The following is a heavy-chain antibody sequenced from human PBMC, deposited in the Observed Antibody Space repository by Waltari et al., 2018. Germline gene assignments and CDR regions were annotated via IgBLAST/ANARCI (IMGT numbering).Heavy chain of an antibody. CDR1: GSISSTPSY. D-gene: IGHD1-26*01. J-gene: IGHJ3*02. CDR2: MSSSGHT. CDR3: ARRSRGSGSYAFGAFDI. V-gene: IGHV4-39*01. Sequence: QLQLQESGPGLVKPSETLSLTCPVSGSISSTPSYWGWIRQPPGKGLEWIGSMSSSGHTYYNPSLKSRVTISVDTSKNQFSLRLSSVTAADTAVYYCARRSRGSGSYAFGAFDIWGQGTMVIVSS.